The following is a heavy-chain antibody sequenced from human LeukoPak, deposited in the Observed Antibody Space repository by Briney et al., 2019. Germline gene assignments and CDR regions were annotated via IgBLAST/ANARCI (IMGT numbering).Heavy chain of an antibody. CDR3: ARGPEGYCSSTSCYRVGWFDP. D-gene: IGHD2-2*01. Sequence: ASVKVSCKASGYTFTGCYMHWVRQAPGQGLEWMGWINPNSGGTNYAQKFQGRVTITRNTSISTAYMELSSLRSEDTAVYYCARGPEGYCSSTSCYRVGWFDPWGQGTLVTVSS. J-gene: IGHJ5*02. V-gene: IGHV1-2*02. CDR1: GYTFTGCY. CDR2: INPNSGGT.